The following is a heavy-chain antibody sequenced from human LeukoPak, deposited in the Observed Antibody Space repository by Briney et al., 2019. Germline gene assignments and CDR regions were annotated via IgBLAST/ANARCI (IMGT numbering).Heavy chain of an antibody. CDR1: GGTFSSYA. V-gene: IGHV1-69*13. D-gene: IGHD2-21*01. J-gene: IGHJ4*02. Sequence: ASVKVSCKASGGTFSSYAISWVRQAPGQGLEWMGGTIPIFGTANYAQKFQGRVTITADESTSTAYMELSSLRSEDTAVYYCARVNSPDCGGDCYANKYFDYWGQGTLVTVSS. CDR3: ARVNSPDCGGDCYANKYFDY. CDR2: TIPIFGTA.